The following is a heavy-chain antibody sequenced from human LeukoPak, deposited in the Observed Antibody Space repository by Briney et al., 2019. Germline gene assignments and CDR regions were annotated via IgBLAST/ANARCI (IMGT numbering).Heavy chain of an antibody. D-gene: IGHD2-2*01. Sequence: GGSLRLSCAASGFPFSSYWMSWVRQAPGKGLEWVANIKQDGGEKYYVDSVKGRFTISRDNAKNSLYLQINSLRVEDTAVYYCARGQLPLYYYYYYMDVWGKGTTVTVSS. CDR1: GFPFSSYW. CDR2: IKQDGGEK. CDR3: ARGQLPLYYYYYYMDV. V-gene: IGHV3-7*01. J-gene: IGHJ6*03.